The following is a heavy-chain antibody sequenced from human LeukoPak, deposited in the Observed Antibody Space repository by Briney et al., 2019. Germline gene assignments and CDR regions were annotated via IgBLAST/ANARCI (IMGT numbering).Heavy chain of an antibody. Sequence: GGSLRLSCAASGFTFDDYVMSWVRQAPGKGLEWVGRIKSKTDGGTTDYAAPVKSRFTISRDDSKNTLYLQMNTLKIEDTAVYFCTTFYGDYANWFDPWGQGTLVTVSS. J-gene: IGHJ5*02. CDR2: IKSKTDGGTT. CDR3: TTFYGDYANWFDP. CDR1: GFTFDDYV. V-gene: IGHV3-15*01. D-gene: IGHD4-17*01.